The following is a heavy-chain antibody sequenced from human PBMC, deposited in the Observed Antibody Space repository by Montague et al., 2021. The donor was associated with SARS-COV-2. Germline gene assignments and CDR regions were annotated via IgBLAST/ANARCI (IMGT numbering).Heavy chain of an antibody. J-gene: IGHJ6*02. Sequence: TLSLTCAVYGGSFSGYYWSWIRQPPGKGLEWIGEINHIGSANYNPSLKSRVTISVDTSKNQFSLKLSSVTAADTAVYYCARVRYYGSGTSLGMDVWGQGTTVTVSS. CDR1: GGSFSGYY. V-gene: IGHV4-34*01. D-gene: IGHD3-10*01. CDR3: ARVRYYGSGTSLGMDV. CDR2: INHIGSA.